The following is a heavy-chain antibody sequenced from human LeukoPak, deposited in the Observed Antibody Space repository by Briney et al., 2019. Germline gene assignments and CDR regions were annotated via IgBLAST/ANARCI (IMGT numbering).Heavy chain of an antibody. V-gene: IGHV3-48*04. Sequence: GSLRLSCAASGFTFSDNSMNWVRQAPGKGLEWLSYISSSSSTMYYADSVKGRFTISRDNAKNSLYLQMNSLRADDTAVYYCARDGLGYDAWGPGTLVTVSS. D-gene: IGHD5-12*01. J-gene: IGHJ5*02. CDR1: GFTFSDNS. CDR2: ISSSSSTM. CDR3: ARDGLGYDA.